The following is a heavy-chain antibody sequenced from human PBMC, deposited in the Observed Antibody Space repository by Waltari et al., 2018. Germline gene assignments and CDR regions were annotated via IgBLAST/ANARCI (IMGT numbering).Heavy chain of an antibody. CDR2: ISYSGAT. J-gene: IGHJ3*01. D-gene: IGHD2-21*01. CDR3: ATYIVASIGTAAFDV. V-gene: IGHV4-39*01. Sequence: AWIRQPPGKGLEWTATISYSGATSYTPSLKSRVTISADTSKNQFALKLSSVTAADTAVYYCATYIVASIGTAAFDVWGQGTMVTVSS.